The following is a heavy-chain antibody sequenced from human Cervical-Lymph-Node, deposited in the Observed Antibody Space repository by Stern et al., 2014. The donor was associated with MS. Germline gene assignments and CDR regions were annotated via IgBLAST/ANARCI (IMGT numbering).Heavy chain of an antibody. V-gene: IGHV1-8*01. J-gene: IGHJ6*02. CDR2: MNPNRGNK. D-gene: IGHD3-10*01. Sequence: VQLVQSGAEVKKPGASVKVSCKASGYTFTNYNIDWVRQATGQGLEWMGWMNPNRGNKAYAQRFQGRVTMTRDTSTSTAYMELSSLKAEDTAVYYCARVRFYGSGIYYALGDGMDVWGQGTTVTVSS. CDR1: GYTFTNYN. CDR3: ARVRFYGSGIYYALGDGMDV.